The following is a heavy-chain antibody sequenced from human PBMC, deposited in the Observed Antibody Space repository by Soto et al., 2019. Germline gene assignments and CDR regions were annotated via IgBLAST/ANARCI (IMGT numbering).Heavy chain of an antibody. CDR3: ARVGSMKDYGGNPFFP. CDR1: GGTFSSYA. J-gene: IGHJ5*02. CDR2: IIPIFGTA. D-gene: IGHD4-17*01. V-gene: IGHV1-69*01. Sequence: QVQLVQSGAEVKKPGSSVKVSCKASGGTFSSYAISWVRQAPGQGLEWMGGIIPIFGTANYAQKFQGRVTITADESTSTAYMELSRLRSEDTAVYYCARVGSMKDYGGNPFFPWGQGTLVTVSS.